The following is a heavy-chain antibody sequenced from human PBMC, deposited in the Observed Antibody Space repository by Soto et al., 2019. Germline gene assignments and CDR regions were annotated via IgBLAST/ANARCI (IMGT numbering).Heavy chain of an antibody. CDR1: GFSFSADGVG. CDR3: AHAFGGTSWPNAAFDV. CDR2: IYWDDDP. D-gene: IGHD3-16*01. V-gene: IGHV2-5*02. J-gene: IGHJ3*01. Sequence: QITLKESGPTLVKPTQTRTLTCIFSGFSFSADGVGVGWIRHPPGKALEWLALIYWDDDPRYRPSLKSRLTITTDPSKNNVVSTMTNMDPLDTATYYCAHAFGGTSWPNAAFDVWGQGTVVTVSS.